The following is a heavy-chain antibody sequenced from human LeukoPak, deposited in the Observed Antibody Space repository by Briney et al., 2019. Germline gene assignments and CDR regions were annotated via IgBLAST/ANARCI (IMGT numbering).Heavy chain of an antibody. Sequence: GGSLRLSCAASGFTVSSNEMSWVRQAPGKGLEWVSSISSSTSYIYYADSVKGRFTISRDNAKNSLYLQMNSLRAEDTAVYYCARDTFYYDSSGLDYWGQGTLVTVSS. CDR2: ISSSTSYI. D-gene: IGHD3-22*01. CDR1: GFTVSSNE. J-gene: IGHJ4*02. V-gene: IGHV3-21*01. CDR3: ARDTFYYDSSGLDY.